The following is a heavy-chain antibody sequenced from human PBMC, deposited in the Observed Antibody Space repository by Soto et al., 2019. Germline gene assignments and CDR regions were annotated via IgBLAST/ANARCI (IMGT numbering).Heavy chain of an antibody. V-gene: IGHV1-8*01. Sequence: PGGSLRLSCAASGYTFTSYDINWVRQATGQGLEWMGWMNPNSGNTGYAQKFQGRVTMTRNTSISTAYMELSSLRSEDTAVYYCARGRGGIDYYYGMDVWGQGTTVTVSS. CDR1: GYTFTSYD. D-gene: IGHD6-13*01. CDR2: MNPNSGNT. CDR3: ARGRGGIDYYYGMDV. J-gene: IGHJ6*02.